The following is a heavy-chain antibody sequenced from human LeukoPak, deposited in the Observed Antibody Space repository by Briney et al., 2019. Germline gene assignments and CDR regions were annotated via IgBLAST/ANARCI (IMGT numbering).Heavy chain of an antibody. J-gene: IGHJ3*02. Sequence: ASMKVSCKASGYTFTSYGISWVRQAPGQGLEWMGWISAYNSNTNYAQKLQGRVTMTTDTSTSTAYMELRSLRSDDTAVYYCARDAPHPYYYDSSGYYREDAFDIWGQGTMVTVSS. V-gene: IGHV1-18*01. CDR3: ARDAPHPYYYDSSGYYREDAFDI. CDR1: GYTFTSYG. D-gene: IGHD3-22*01. CDR2: ISAYNSNT.